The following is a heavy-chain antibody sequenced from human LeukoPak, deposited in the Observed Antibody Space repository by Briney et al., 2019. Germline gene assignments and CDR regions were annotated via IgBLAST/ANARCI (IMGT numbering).Heavy chain of an antibody. J-gene: IGHJ3*02. CDR2: IYYSGST. CDR3: ARALGAFDI. V-gene: IGHV4-34*01. CDR1: GGSFSGYY. Sequence: SETLSLTCAVYGGSFSGYYWSWIRQPPGKGLEWIGSIYYSGSTYYNPSLKSRVTISVDTSKNQVSLKLNSVTAADTAVYYCARALGAFDIWGQGTMVTVSS.